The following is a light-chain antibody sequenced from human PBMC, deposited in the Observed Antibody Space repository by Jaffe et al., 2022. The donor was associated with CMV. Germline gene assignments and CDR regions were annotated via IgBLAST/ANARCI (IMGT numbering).Light chain of an antibody. V-gene: IGKV3-15*01. CDR3: QQYNDWLRT. CDR1: QSINSN. J-gene: IGKJ1*01. Sequence: EIVMTQSPATLSVSPGERATLSCRASQSINSNLAWYRQKPGQPPRLLIYGASTRAAGIPAKFSGSGSGTEFTLTISSLQSEDLAVYYCQQYNDWLRTFGQGTKVEIK. CDR2: GAS.